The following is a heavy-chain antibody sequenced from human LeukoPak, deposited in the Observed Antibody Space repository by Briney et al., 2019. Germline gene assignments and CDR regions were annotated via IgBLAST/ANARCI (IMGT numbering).Heavy chain of an antibody. V-gene: IGHV4-38-2*02. CDR3: ARRQSSGWFYY. CDR2: IYRRWST. J-gene: IGHJ4*02. D-gene: IGHD6-19*01. CDR1: GYSISNGYY. Sequence: PSETLSLTCTVSGYSISNGYYWDWIRQPPGRGLEWIGNIYRRWSTSYNPSLKSRDTISVDLSKNQLSLKVHSVTAADKPVYYCARRQSSGWFYYWGQGTLVTVSS.